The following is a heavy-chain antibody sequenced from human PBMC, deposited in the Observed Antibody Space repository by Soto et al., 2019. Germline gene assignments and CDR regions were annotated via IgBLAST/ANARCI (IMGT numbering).Heavy chain of an antibody. CDR2: ITGTGGGT. CDR3: AKDRSMVIVAPDS. CDR1: GFTFSTYA. J-gene: IGHJ4*02. V-gene: IGHV3-23*01. D-gene: IGHD3-22*01. Sequence: EVQLLESGGGLVQPGGSLRLSCAASGFTFSTYAMNWVRQAPGKGLEWVSSITGTGGGTYYADSVKGRFTLSRDNSKNILYLQMNSLRTEDTAIYYCAKDRSMVIVAPDSWGQGTLVTVSS.